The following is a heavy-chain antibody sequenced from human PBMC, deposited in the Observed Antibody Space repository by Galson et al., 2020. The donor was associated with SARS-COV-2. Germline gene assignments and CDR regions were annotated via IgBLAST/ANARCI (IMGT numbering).Heavy chain of an antibody. CDR2: INPNSGGT. V-gene: IGHV1-2*02. Sequence: ASVQVSCKASGYTFTGYYMHWVRQAPGQGLEWMGWINPNSGGTNYAQKFQGRVTMTRDTSISTAYMELSRLRSDDTAVYYCARAFGSYKGYYFDYWGQGTLVTVSS. CDR3: ARAFGSYKGYYFDY. D-gene: IGHD1-26*01. CDR1: GYTFTGYY. J-gene: IGHJ4*02.